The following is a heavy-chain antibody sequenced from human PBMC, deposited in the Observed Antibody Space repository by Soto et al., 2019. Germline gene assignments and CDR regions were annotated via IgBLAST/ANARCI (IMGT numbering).Heavy chain of an antibody. Sequence: GASVKVSCKASGYTFSTYGISWVRQAPGQGLEWMGWINGYNGNTNYAPKLQGRITMTTDTSTTTAYMELRSLRSDDTAVYFCARDKLDITMAAGFYYYYGMDVWGQGTTVTVSS. CDR1: GYTFSTYG. CDR2: INGYNGNT. D-gene: IGHD3-10*01. J-gene: IGHJ6*02. V-gene: IGHV1-18*01. CDR3: ARDKLDITMAAGFYYYYGMDV.